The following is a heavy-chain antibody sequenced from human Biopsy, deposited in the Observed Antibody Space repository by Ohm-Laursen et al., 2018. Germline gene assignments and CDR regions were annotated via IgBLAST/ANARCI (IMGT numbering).Heavy chain of an antibody. V-gene: IGHV3-7*01. CDR1: GFTFSNFW. Sequence: SLRLSCAASGFTFSNFWMTWVRQAPGKGLEWVATIKQDGREKYYVDSVKGRFAISRDNAKNSLYLQLNSLRGEDTAVYYCARGYSVWGQGTLVTVSS. CDR2: IKQDGREK. J-gene: IGHJ4*02. D-gene: IGHD5-18*01. CDR3: ARGYSV.